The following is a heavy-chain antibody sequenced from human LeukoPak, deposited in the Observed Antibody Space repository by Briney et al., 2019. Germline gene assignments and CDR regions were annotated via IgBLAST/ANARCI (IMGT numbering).Heavy chain of an antibody. CDR1: GYTFTAYY. V-gene: IGHV1-2*02. Sequence: GASVKVSCKASGYTFTAYYIHWVRQAPGQGLEWMGWINPNSGVTNYAQNFQGRVTMTRDTSISTAYMDLSRLRSDGTAVYYCAKVQGRPWEPLSERAFDIWGHGTMVTVSS. CDR2: INPNSGVT. J-gene: IGHJ3*02. D-gene: IGHD1-26*01. CDR3: AKVQGRPWEPLSERAFDI.